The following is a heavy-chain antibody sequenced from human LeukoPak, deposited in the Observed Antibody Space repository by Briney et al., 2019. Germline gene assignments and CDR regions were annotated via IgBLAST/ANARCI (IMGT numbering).Heavy chain of an antibody. Sequence: SETLSLTCTVSGGSLSSSSYYWGWLRQPPGKGLEWIGSIYYSGSTYYNPSLKSRVTISVDTSKNQFSLKLSSVTAADTAVYYCAREKLRSWFDPWGQGTLVTVSS. V-gene: IGHV4-39*02. CDR3: AREKLRSWFDP. D-gene: IGHD4-17*01. CDR2: IYYSGST. J-gene: IGHJ5*02. CDR1: GGSLSSSSYY.